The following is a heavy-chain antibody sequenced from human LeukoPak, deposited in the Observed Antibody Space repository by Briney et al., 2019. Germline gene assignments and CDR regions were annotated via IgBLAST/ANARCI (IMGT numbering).Heavy chain of an antibody. Sequence: SETLSLTCTVSGVSISSYYCSWVRHPPREGQEWVGFIYYSGSTNPNTSPKSQVTISLDTSKNQSFLRLSPLTAPAPAVSYFSGSSDMVTHSCDYWGQGTLVSVSS. CDR3: SGSSDMVTHSCDY. CDR2: IYYSGST. D-gene: IGHD5-18*01. V-gene: IGHV4-59*08. CDR1: GVSISSYY. J-gene: IGHJ4*02.